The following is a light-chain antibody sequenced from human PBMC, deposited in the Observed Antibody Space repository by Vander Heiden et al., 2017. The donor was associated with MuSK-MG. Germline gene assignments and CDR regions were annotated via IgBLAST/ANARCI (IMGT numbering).Light chain of an antibody. CDR1: NSNIGAGYD. CDR2: CNT. J-gene: IGLJ3*02. Sequence: QSVLAQPPSVSGAPGQRVTISCTGTNSNIGAGYDVHWYQQFPGTATNLLIDCNTNRPSGVPDRFSAYKADTSASLEIYGLQADDEADYYCQYSDTALSGVLFGGGTKLTVL. V-gene: IGLV1-40*01. CDR3: QYSDTALSGVL.